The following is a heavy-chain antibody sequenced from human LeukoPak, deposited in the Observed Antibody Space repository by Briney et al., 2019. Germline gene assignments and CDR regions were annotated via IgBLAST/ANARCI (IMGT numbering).Heavy chain of an antibody. D-gene: IGHD2-2*01. CDR1: GSLFTGYW. Sequence: GESLQISCQGSGSLFTGYWIGWVRQLPGKGLEWMGIIYRGDSDTRYSPSFQGQVTNSADKSISTAYLQWSSLKASDTVMYYCARRDYCISTSCYGYFDYWGQGTLVTVSS. CDR3: ARRDYCISTSCYGYFDY. V-gene: IGHV5-51*01. CDR2: IYRGDSDT. J-gene: IGHJ4*02.